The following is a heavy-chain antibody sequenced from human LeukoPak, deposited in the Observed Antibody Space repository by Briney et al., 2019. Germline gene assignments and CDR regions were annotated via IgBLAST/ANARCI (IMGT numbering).Heavy chain of an antibody. Sequence: GGSLRLSCAASGFTFSSYSMNWVRQAPGKGLEWVSSISSSSSYIYYADSVKGRFTISRDNAKNSLYLQMNSLRAEDTAVYYCARNPLSSSSWGYQNAFDIWGQGTMVTVSS. CDR1: GFTFSSYS. CDR2: ISSSSSYI. J-gene: IGHJ3*02. D-gene: IGHD6-13*01. V-gene: IGHV3-21*01. CDR3: ARNPLSSSSWGYQNAFDI.